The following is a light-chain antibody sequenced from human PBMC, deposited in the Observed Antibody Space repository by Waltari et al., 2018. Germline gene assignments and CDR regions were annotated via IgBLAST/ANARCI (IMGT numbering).Light chain of an antibody. CDR2: NAS. CDR3: QKYGRLPAT. Sequence: EIMLTQSPGTLSLSPGERATLSCRASQSISRYLAWYNHKPGQAPRRLIYNASSRATGIPDRFSGSGSGTDFSLTISRLEPEDFAVYYCQKYGRLPATFGQGTKVEIK. CDR1: QSISRY. J-gene: IGKJ1*01. V-gene: IGKV3-20*01.